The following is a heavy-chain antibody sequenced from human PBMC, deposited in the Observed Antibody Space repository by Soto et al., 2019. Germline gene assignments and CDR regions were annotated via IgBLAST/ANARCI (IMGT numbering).Heavy chain of an antibody. CDR3: AKAGSYYDSSGYYYVFQTYYYYYGMDV. Sequence: GGSLRLSCAASGFTFSSYGMHWVRQAPGKGLEWVAVISYDGSNKYYADSVKGRFTISRDNSKNTLYLQMNSLRAEDTAVYYCAKAGSYYDSSGYYYVFQTYYYYYGMDVWGQGTTVTVSS. CDR2: ISYDGSNK. D-gene: IGHD3-22*01. V-gene: IGHV3-30*18. CDR1: GFTFSSYG. J-gene: IGHJ6*02.